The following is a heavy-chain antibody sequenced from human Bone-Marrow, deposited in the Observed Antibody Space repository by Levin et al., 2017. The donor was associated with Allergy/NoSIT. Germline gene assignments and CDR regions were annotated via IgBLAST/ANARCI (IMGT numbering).Heavy chain of an antibody. D-gene: IGHD3-16*01. Sequence: GGSLRLSCAASGFTFSSYAMSWVRQAPGKGLEWVSAVTASGSSTYYADSVKGRFTISRDNSKNTVYLQMNSLTAEDTAVYYCPGIMGYWFDPWGQGTLVTVSS. CDR2: VTASGSST. V-gene: IGHV3-23*01. CDR1: GFTFSSYA. CDR3: PGIMGYWFDP. J-gene: IGHJ5*02.